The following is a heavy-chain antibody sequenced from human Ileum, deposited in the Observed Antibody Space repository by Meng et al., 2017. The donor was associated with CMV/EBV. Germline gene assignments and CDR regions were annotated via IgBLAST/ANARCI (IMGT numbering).Heavy chain of an antibody. CDR1: FTDYW. CDR3: ARLFVVPGNNRLRVQSFDP. CDR2: IYPGDSDT. V-gene: IGHV5-51*01. Sequence: FTDYWIGWVRQMPGRGLEWMRTIYPGDSDTKYSPSFQGQVTISVDKSISTAYLQWTSLRASDTAMYYCARLFVVPGNNRLRVQSFDPWGQGTLVTVSS. J-gene: IGHJ5*02. D-gene: IGHD3-9*01.